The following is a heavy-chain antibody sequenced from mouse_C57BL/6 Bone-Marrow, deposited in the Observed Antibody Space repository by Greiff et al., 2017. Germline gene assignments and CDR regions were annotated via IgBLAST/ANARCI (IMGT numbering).Heavy chain of an antibody. CDR3: ANFYFDY. V-gene: IGHV14-1*01. Sequence: VQLQQSGAELVRPGASVKLSCTASGFTITDYYMHWVKQRPEQGLEWIGRIDPEDGDTEYAPKFQGKATMTADTSSNTASLQLSSLTSEDTAVYYCANFYFDYWGQGTTLTVSA. J-gene: IGHJ2*01. CDR1: GFTITDYY. CDR2: IDPEDGDT.